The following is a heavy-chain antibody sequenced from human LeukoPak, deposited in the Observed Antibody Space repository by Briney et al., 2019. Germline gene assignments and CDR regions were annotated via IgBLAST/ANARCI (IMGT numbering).Heavy chain of an antibody. D-gene: IGHD3-22*01. CDR2: IYTSGST. J-gene: IGHJ4*02. CDR3: ARAYDSSGIDY. CDR1: GGSISSGSYY. V-gene: IGHV4-61*02. Sequence: TSETLSLTCTVSGGSISSGSYYWSWIRQPAGKGLEWIGRIYTSGSTNYNPSLKSRVTMSVDTSKNQFSLKLSSVTAADTAVYYCARAYDSSGIDYWGQGTLVTVSS.